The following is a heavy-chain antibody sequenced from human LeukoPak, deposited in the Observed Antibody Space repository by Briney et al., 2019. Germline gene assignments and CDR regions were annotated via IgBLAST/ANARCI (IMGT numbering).Heavy chain of an antibody. CDR1: GGSISSGGYY. D-gene: IGHD4-17*01. CDR2: IYYSGST. Sequence: PSETLSLTCTVSGGSISSGGYYWSWIRQHPGKGLEWIGYIYYSGSTYYNPSLKSRVTISVDTSKNQFSLKLSSVTAADTAVYYCARDARGYDYGDSYWYFDLWGRGTLVTVSS. CDR3: ARDARGYDYGDSYWYFDL. V-gene: IGHV4-30-4*08. J-gene: IGHJ2*01.